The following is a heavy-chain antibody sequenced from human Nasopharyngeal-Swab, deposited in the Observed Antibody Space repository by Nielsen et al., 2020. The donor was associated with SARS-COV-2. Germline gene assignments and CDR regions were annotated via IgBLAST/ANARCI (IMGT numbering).Heavy chain of an antibody. V-gene: IGHV3-53*01. Sequence: GGSLRLSYAASGFTVSSNYMSWVRQAPGKGLEWVSVIYSGGSTYYADSVKGRFTISRDNSKNTLYLQMNSLRAEDTAVYYCARWEPHDAFDIWGQGTMVTVSS. D-gene: IGHD1-26*01. CDR2: IYSGGST. J-gene: IGHJ3*02. CDR1: GFTVSSNY. CDR3: ARWEPHDAFDI.